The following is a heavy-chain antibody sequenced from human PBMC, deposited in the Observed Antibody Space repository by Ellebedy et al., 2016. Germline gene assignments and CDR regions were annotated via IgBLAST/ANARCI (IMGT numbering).Heavy chain of an antibody. J-gene: IGHJ3*02. D-gene: IGHD2-15*01. V-gene: IGHV3-7*03. Sequence: GGSLRLSCAASGFTFSSYWMSWVRQAPGKGLEWVANIKQDGSEKYYVDSVKGRFTISRDNAKNSLYLQMNSMRAEDTGVYYCAREGISGIWVRAFDIWGQGKMVTVSS. CDR2: IKQDGSEK. CDR3: AREGISGIWVRAFDI. CDR1: GFTFSSYW.